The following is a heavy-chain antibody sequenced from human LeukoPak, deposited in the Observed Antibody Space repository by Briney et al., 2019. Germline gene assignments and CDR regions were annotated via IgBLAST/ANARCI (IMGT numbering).Heavy chain of an antibody. CDR2: INPNSGGT. J-gene: IGHJ4*02. CDR3: ARGAAYYYDSSGYFDY. V-gene: IGHV1-2*02. CDR1: GYTFTGYY. Sequence: GASVKVSCKASGYTFTGYYMHWVRQTPRQGLEWMGWINPNSGGTNYAQKFQGRVTMTRDTSISTAYMELSRLRSDDTAVYYCARGAAYYYDSSGYFDYWGQGTPVTVSS. D-gene: IGHD3-22*01.